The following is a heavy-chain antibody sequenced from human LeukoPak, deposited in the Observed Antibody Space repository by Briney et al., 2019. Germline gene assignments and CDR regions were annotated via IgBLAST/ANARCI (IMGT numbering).Heavy chain of an antibody. V-gene: IGHV3-21*01. D-gene: IGHD3-10*01. Sequence: GGSLRLSCAASGFTFSSYSMNWVRQAPGKGLEWVSSISSSSSYIYYADSVKGRFTISSDNAKNSLYLQMNSLRAEDTAVYYCARDFKAGFGEFPIDYWGQGTLVTVSS. CDR2: ISSSSSYI. CDR3: ARDFKAGFGEFPIDY. J-gene: IGHJ4*02. CDR1: GFTFSSYS.